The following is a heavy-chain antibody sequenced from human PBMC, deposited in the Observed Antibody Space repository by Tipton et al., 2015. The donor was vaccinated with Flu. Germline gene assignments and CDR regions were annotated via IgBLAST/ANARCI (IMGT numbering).Heavy chain of an antibody. CDR1: GFTFSSYA. J-gene: IGHJ4*02. D-gene: IGHD1-26*01. Sequence: SLRLSCAASGFTFSSYAMHWVRQAPGKGLEWVAVISYDGSNKYYADSVKGRFTISRDNSKNTLYLQMNSLRAEDTAVYYCANQRVGATAEPVDYWGQGTLVTVSS. CDR3: ANQRVGATAEPVDY. CDR2: ISYDGSNK. V-gene: IGHV3-30*01.